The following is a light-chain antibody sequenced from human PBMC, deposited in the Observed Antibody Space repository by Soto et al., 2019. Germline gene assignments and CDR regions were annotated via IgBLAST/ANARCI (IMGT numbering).Light chain of an antibody. J-gene: IGLJ2*01. CDR2: EVN. Sequence: QSALTQPASVSGSPGQSITISCTGTSSDIGGYNFVSWYQHHPGKAPKLMIYEVNNRPSGVSSRFSGSKSGNTASLTISGLKTEDEADYYCCSFTTSSTLVVFGGGTKLTVL. CDR1: SSDIGGYNF. CDR3: CSFTTSSTLVV. V-gene: IGLV2-14*01.